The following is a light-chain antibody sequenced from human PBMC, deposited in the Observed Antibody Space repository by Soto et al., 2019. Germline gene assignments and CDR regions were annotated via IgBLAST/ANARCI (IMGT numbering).Light chain of an antibody. CDR1: QSISSY. CDR3: QQSYSTPYT. CDR2: AAS. Sequence: DIQMNQSPSSLYASVGDRVTSTCRASQSISSYLNWYQQKPGKAPKLLIYAASSLQSGVPSRFSGSGSGTDFTLTISSLQPEDFATYYCQQSYSTPYTFGQGTKLEIK. J-gene: IGKJ2*01. V-gene: IGKV1-39*01.